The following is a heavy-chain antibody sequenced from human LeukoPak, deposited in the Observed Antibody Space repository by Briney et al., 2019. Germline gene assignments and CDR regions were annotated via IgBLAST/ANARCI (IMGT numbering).Heavy chain of an antibody. CDR2: ISGSGGST. D-gene: IGHD2-2*01. J-gene: IGHJ4*02. CDR1: GFTFSSYA. V-gene: IGHV3-23*01. Sequence: GGSLRLSCAASGFTFSSYAMSWVRQAPGKGLEWVSAISGSGGSTYYADSVKGRFTISRDNSKNTLYLQMNSLRAEDTAVYYCAKSRGYCSSTSCYPPKYSDYWGQGTLGTVSS. CDR3: AKSRGYCSSTSCYPPKYSDY.